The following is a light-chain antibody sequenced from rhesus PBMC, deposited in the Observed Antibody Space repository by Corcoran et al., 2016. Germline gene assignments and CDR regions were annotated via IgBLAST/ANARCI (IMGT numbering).Light chain of an antibody. J-gene: IGLJ1*01. CDR1: CSDIGGYNS. V-gene: IGLV2S4*01. CDR2: EGT. Sequence: QAAPTQSPSVSGDPGQSVTLSCTGTCSDIGGYNSVSWYQQPPGQAPKLMIYEGTKRPSGVSDRFSGSKSGNTASLTISGLQAEDDAHYYCSSYAGSNTVIFGAGTRLTVL. CDR3: SSYAGSNTVI.